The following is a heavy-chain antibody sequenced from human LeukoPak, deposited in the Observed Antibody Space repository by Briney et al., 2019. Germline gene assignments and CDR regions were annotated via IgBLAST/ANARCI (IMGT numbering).Heavy chain of an antibody. CDR2: ISSSGSYI. CDR3: AREVGYCSSTSCYGMKNWFDP. CDR1: GFTFSSYS. Sequence: GGSLRLSCAASGFTFSSYSMNWVRQAPGKGLEWVSSISSSGSYIYYADSVKGRFTISRDNAKNSLYLQMNSLRAEDTAVYYCAREVGYCSSTSCYGMKNWFDPWGQGTLVTVSS. D-gene: IGHD2-2*01. J-gene: IGHJ5*02. V-gene: IGHV3-21*01.